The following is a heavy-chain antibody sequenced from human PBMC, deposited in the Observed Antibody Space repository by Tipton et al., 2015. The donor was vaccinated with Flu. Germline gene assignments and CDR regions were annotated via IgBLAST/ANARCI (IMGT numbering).Heavy chain of an antibody. Sequence: SLRLSCAASGFTFDYYGMHWVRQAPGRGLQWVAFMWSDGGNEKYADSVKGRFAISRDNAKNTLYLQMNSLRAEDTAVYYCARLSYYDVDLKNFYFDHWGQRALVTVSS. CDR2: MWSDGGNE. V-gene: IGHV3-33*01. D-gene: IGHD3-10*02. CDR3: ARLSYYDVDLKNFYFDH. J-gene: IGHJ4*02. CDR1: GFTFDYYG.